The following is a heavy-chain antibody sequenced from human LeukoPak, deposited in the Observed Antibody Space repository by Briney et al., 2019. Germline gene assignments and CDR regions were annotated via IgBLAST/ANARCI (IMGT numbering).Heavy chain of an antibody. CDR3: ASEYEGTSYFDH. CDR1: GYTFNRHY. V-gene: IGHV1-46*02. CDR2: INPSGDNT. D-gene: IGHD3-16*01. Sequence: ASVKVSCKASGYTFNRHYMHWVRQAPGQGLEWMGLINPSGDNTWSAQKFQGRVTMTRDTSTSTVYMELSSLRSEDTALYYCASEYEGTSYFDHWGRGTLVTVSP. J-gene: IGHJ4*02.